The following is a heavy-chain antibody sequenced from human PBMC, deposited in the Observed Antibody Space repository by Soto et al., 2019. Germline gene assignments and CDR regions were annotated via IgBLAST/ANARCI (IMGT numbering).Heavy chain of an antibody. D-gene: IGHD5-18*01. CDR1: GYTFTSYD. J-gene: IGHJ4*02. Sequence: QVQLVQSGAEVKKPGASVKVSCKASGYTFTSYDINWVRQATGQGLEWMGWMNPNSGNTGNAQKFQGRVTTTMNTSIITAYVDLSSLRSEDTAVYYCAREKSYGYADYWGQGTLVTVSS. CDR2: MNPNSGNT. V-gene: IGHV1-8*01. CDR3: AREKSYGYADY.